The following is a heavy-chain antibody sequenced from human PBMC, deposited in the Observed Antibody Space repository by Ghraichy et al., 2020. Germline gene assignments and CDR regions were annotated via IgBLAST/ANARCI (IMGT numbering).Heavy chain of an antibody. CDR1: GGSIGGGGYY. Sequence: SEPLSLTCTVSGGSIGGGGYYWGWIRQPPGRGLEWIGNLYYSGSTYYNPSFKSRVVISGDTSKNQFSLKLASVTAADTAVYYCVRVHCSRSTCYFPDAFDIWGQGTVVTVSS. D-gene: IGHD2-2*01. V-gene: IGHV4-39*01. J-gene: IGHJ3*02. CDR2: LYYSGST. CDR3: VRVHCSRSTCYFPDAFDI.